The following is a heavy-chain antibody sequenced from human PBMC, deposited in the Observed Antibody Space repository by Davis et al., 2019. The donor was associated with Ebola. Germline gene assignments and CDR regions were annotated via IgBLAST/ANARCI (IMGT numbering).Heavy chain of an antibody. J-gene: IGHJ4*02. D-gene: IGHD5-24*01. CDR3: ARADGYNHPADY. CDR2: ISFAGITT. V-gene: IGHV3-11*01. Sequence: GESLKISCAASGFSFSEYYMSWIRLAPGRGLQWVADISFAGITTSYADSVKGRFTISRDNVKKSLYLQMDSLTVEDTAVYYCARADGYNHPADYWGQGTVVTVSS. CDR1: GFSFSEYY.